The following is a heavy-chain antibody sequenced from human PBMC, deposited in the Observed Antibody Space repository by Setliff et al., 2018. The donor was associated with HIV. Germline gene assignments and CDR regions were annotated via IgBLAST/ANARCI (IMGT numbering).Heavy chain of an antibody. J-gene: IGHJ6*03. Sequence: TLSLTCTVSGGSISSSGYYWGWIRQPPGKALEWLALIYWDDDKRYSPSLESRLTITKDTSKNQVVLTMTNMDPVDTATYYCAHSYCSSTSCYPHYYYYMDVWGKGTTVTVSS. CDR2: IYWDDDK. CDR1: GGSISSSGYY. V-gene: IGHV2-5*02. D-gene: IGHD2-2*01. CDR3: AHSYCSSTSCYPHYYYYMDV.